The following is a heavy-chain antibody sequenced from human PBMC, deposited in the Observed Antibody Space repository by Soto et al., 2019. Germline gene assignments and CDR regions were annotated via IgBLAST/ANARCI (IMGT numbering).Heavy chain of an antibody. CDR1: GYSFSNYW. Sequence: PGESLKISCDASGYSFSNYWIAWVRQMPGKGLEWMGIIYPGDSDTRYSPSFQGQVTISADKSITTAYLQWSSVKASDTAMYYCARHHSGTSKAAFFDYWVQGTLVTVSS. CDR2: IYPGDSDT. D-gene: IGHD1-7*01. CDR3: ARHHSGTSKAAFFDY. J-gene: IGHJ4*02. V-gene: IGHV5-51*01.